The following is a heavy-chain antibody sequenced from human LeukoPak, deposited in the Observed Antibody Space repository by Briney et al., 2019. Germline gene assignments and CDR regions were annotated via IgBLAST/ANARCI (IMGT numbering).Heavy chain of an antibody. CDR1: GFPFSSYW. J-gene: IGHJ4*02. CDR3: ASRIAARPIDY. D-gene: IGHD6-6*01. CDR2: IKQDGGEK. V-gene: IGHV3-7*01. Sequence: GGSLRLSCAASGFPFSSYWMSWVRQAPGKGLEWVANIKQDGGEKFYVDSVKGRFTISRDNAKNSLYLQMNSLRAEDTAVYYCASRIAARPIDYWGQGTLVTVSS.